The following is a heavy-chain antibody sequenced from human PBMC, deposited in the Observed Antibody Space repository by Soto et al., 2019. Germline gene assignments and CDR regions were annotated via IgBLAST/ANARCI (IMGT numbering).Heavy chain of an antibody. CDR3: AHAYTGSVWFQNWFDP. CDR1: GFSLSTYGVS. CDR2: IYWDDDK. D-gene: IGHD6-19*01. J-gene: IGHJ5*02. V-gene: IGHV2-5*02. Sequence: QITLKESGPPLVKPTQTLTLTCTFSGFSLSTYGVSVGWIRQPPGKALEWLALIYWDDDKRYSPSLKSRLTITKDTSNNQVDLTMTNMDPVDTATYYCAHAYTGSVWFQNWFDPWGQGTLVTVSS.